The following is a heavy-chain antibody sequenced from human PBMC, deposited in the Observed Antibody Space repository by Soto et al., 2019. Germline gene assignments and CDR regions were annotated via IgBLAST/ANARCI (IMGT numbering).Heavy chain of an antibody. CDR1: GGSISSYC. CDR2: IYSSGST. V-gene: IGHV4-59*01. J-gene: IGHJ4*02. CDR3: ARVLEHCSGGSCSPLGYLDY. Sequence: SQTLSLTCTVSGGSISSYCWCWIRTAPGQGLGWIGCIYSSGSTNYNPSLQRPLTISVDKAKYPFSQKLPAVTAAGTAAYYCARVLEHCSGGSCSPLGYLDYGGQGTLVTV. D-gene: IGHD2-15*01.